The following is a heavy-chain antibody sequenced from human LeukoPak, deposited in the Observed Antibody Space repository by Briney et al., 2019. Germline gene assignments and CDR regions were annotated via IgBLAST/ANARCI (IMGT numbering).Heavy chain of an antibody. Sequence: AASVKVSCKASGYTFTNNFMHWVRQAPGQGLEWMGIINPSGDNTWYAQKFQGRVTMTRDMATSTDYMEVSSLRSEDTAMYYCARPPIAAAGNGYFQHWGQGTLVTVSS. J-gene: IGHJ1*01. CDR2: INPSGDNT. CDR3: ARPPIAAAGNGYFQH. CDR1: GYTFTNNF. V-gene: IGHV1-46*01. D-gene: IGHD6-13*01.